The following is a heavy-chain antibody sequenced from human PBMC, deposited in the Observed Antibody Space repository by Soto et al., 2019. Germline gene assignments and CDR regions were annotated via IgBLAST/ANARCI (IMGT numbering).Heavy chain of an antibody. D-gene: IGHD3-16*01. CDR2: ISGSGFST. Sequence: SGGSLRLSCAASGFTFNTYAMSWVRQAPGQGLEWVSAISGSGFSTYYADSAKGRFSISSDSSKNTLFLQMNSLRADDTAVYFCATFTFGRPFDTWGQGTMVTVSS. CDR3: ATFTFGRPFDT. V-gene: IGHV3-23*01. J-gene: IGHJ3*02. CDR1: GFTFNTYA.